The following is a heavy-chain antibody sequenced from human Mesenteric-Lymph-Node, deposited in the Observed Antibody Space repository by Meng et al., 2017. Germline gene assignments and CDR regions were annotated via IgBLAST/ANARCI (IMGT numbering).Heavy chain of an antibody. D-gene: IGHD5-24*01. V-gene: IGHV4-59*01. CDR2: FYDSGST. J-gene: IGHJ4*02. CDR1: GGSISAYS. CDR3: AISRDGYNQLAY. Sequence: SETLSLTCTVSGGSISAYSWNWIRLPPGKGLEWIGYFYDSGSTKYNPSLMSRVTMSLDTSKNQFSLKLSSVTAADTAVYYCAISRDGYNQLAYWGQGELVNGAS.